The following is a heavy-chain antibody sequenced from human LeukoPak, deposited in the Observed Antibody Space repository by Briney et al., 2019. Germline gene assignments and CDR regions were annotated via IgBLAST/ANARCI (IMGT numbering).Heavy chain of an antibody. CDR3: ARRGGMITFGGVIVPYYFDY. V-gene: IGHV4-39*01. CDR2: IYYSGST. CDR1: GGSISSSSYY. D-gene: IGHD3-16*02. J-gene: IGHJ4*01. Sequence: SETLSLTCTVSGGSISSSSYYRGWIRQPPGKGLEWIGSIYYSGSTYYNPSLKSRVTISVDTSKNQFSLKLSSVTAADTAVYYCARRGGMITFGGVIVPYYFDYWGQGTLVTVSS.